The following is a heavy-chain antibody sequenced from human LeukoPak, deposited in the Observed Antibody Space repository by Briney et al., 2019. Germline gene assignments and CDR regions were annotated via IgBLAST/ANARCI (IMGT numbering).Heavy chain of an antibody. Sequence: GGTLRLSCAASGFTFSSYEMNWVRQAPGKGLEWVSYISSSGSTIYYADSVKGRFTISRDNAKNSLYLQMNSLRAEDTAVYYCARVAVTDHYWGQGTLVTVPS. CDR3: ARVAVTDHY. D-gene: IGHD2-21*02. CDR1: GFTFSSYE. J-gene: IGHJ4*02. V-gene: IGHV3-48*03. CDR2: ISSSGSTI.